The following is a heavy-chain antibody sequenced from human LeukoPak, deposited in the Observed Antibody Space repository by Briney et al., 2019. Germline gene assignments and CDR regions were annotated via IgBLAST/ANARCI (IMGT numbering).Heavy chain of an antibody. J-gene: IGHJ4*02. CDR3: AKDRGYSNHEPYFDY. CDR2: ISGSGGST. Sequence: GGSLRLSCAASGFTFSSYAMSWVRQAPGKGLEWVSAISGSGGSTYYADSVKGRFTISRDNSKNTLYLQMNSLRAEDTAVYYCAKDRGYSNHEPYFDYWGQGTLVTVSS. V-gene: IGHV3-23*01. CDR1: GFTFSSYA. D-gene: IGHD4-11*01.